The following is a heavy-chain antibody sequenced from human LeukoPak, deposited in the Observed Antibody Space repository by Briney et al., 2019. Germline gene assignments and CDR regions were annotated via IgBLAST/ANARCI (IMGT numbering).Heavy chain of an antibody. Sequence: SETLSLTCAVYGGSFSGYYWSWIRQPPGKGLEWIGEINHSGSTNYNPSLKSRVTISVDTPKNQFSLKLSSVTAADTAVYYCARGSSPPAARGLFDYWGQGTLVTVSS. CDR1: GGSFSGYY. V-gene: IGHV4-34*01. D-gene: IGHD2-2*01. J-gene: IGHJ4*02. CDR2: INHSGST. CDR3: ARGSSPPAARGLFDY.